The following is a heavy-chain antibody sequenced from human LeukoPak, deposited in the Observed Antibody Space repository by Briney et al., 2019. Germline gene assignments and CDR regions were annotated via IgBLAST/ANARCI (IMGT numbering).Heavy chain of an antibody. Sequence: GASVKVSCKVSGYTLTELSMHWVRQAPGKGLEWMGGFDPEDGETIYAQKFQGRVTMTEDTSTDTAYMELSSLRSEDTAVYYCATVSTVTTGFDPWGRGTLVTVSS. CDR3: ATVSTVTTGFDP. J-gene: IGHJ5*02. V-gene: IGHV1-24*01. D-gene: IGHD4-17*01. CDR2: FDPEDGET. CDR1: GYTLTELS.